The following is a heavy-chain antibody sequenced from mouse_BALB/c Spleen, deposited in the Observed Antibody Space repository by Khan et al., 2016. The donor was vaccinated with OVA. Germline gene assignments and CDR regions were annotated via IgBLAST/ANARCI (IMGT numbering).Heavy chain of an antibody. CDR2: IWGGGNT. J-gene: IGHJ4*01. Sequence: QVQLKESGPGLVAPSQNLSITCTVSGFSLSDYGVSWIRQPPGKGLEWLGVIWGGGNTYYNSALKSRLSISKDNSKSQVFLKMSSLQSDDTAMYYFAKGVWSYYYTLDYWGQGTSVTVSS. CDR3: AKGVWSYYYTLDY. V-gene: IGHV2-6-5*01. CDR1: GFSLSDYG.